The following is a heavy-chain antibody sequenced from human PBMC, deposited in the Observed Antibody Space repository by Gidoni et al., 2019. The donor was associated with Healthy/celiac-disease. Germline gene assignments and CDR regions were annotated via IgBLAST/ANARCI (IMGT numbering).Heavy chain of an antibody. J-gene: IGHJ4*02. CDR3: ARLRRGYCSGGSCYSFDY. D-gene: IGHD2-15*01. CDR1: GGSISSYY. CDR2: IYYSGST. V-gene: IGHV4-59*01. Sequence: QVQLQESGPGLVKPSETLSLTCTVSGGSISSYYWSWIRQPPGKGLEWIGYIYYSGSTNYNPSLKSRVTISVDTSKNQFSLKLSSVTAADTAVYYCARLRRGYCSGGSCYSFDYWGQGTLVTVSS.